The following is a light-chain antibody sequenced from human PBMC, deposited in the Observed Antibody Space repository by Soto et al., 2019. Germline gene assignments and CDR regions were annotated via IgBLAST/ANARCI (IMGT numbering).Light chain of an antibody. CDR2: GAS. Sequence: EIVLTQSPGTLSLSPGKRATLSCRASQSVSSSYLAWYQQKPGQAPRLLIYGASSRATGIPDGFSGSGSETDFTLTISRLEPEDFAVYYYQQYGRSRLLTFGGGTKVEIK. CDR1: QSVSSSY. J-gene: IGKJ4*01. CDR3: QQYGRSRLLT. V-gene: IGKV3-20*01.